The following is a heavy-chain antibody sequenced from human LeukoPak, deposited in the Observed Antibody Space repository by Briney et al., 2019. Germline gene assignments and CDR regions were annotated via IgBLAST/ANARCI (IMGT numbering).Heavy chain of an antibody. J-gene: IGHJ4*02. V-gene: IGHV1-8*03. CDR1: GYTFTSYD. Sequence: GASVKVSCKASGYTFTSYDINWVRQATGQGLEWMGWMNPNSGNTGYAQKFQGRVTITRNTSISTAYMELSSLRSEDTAVYYCARAPPGIAVAPLGYWGQGTLVTVSS. D-gene: IGHD6-19*01. CDR2: MNPNSGNT. CDR3: ARAPPGIAVAPLGY.